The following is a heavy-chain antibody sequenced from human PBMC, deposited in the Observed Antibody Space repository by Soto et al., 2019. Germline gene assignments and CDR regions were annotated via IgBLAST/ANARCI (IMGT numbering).Heavy chain of an antibody. V-gene: IGHV4-4*02. CDR3: ARVERIAALRYYYGMDV. J-gene: IGHJ6*02. Sequence: SETLSLTCAVSGGSISSSNWWSWVRQPPGKGLEWIGEIYHSGSTNYNPSLKSRVTISVDKSKNQFSLKLSSVTAADTVVYYCARVERIAALRYYYGMDVWGQGTTVTVSS. CDR2: IYHSGST. CDR1: GGSISSSNW. D-gene: IGHD6-6*01.